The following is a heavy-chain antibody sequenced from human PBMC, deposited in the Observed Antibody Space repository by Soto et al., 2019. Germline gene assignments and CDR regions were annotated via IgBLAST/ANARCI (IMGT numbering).Heavy chain of an antibody. CDR3: AKMRSSGWSNWFDP. CDR1: GFTFSSFA. J-gene: IGHJ5*02. D-gene: IGHD6-19*01. Sequence: TGGSLRLSXAASGFTFSSFAMSWVRQAPGKGLEWVSAISGSGGSTYYADSVEGRFTISRDNSKNTLYLQMNSLRAEDTAVYYCAKMRSSGWSNWFDPWGQGTLVTVSS. V-gene: IGHV3-23*01. CDR2: ISGSGGST.